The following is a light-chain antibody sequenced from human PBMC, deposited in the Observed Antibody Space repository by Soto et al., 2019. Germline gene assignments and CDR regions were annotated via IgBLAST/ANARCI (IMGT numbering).Light chain of an antibody. CDR2: EVS. Sequence: QSVLTQPPSASGSPGQSVTISCTGTSSDIGGYNYVSWYQQHPGKAPKLMTYEVSKRPSGVPDRFSGSKSDNTASLTVSGRQAEDEADYYCSSYAGRNNLIFGGGTKLTVL. CDR1: SSDIGGYNY. CDR3: SSYAGRNNLI. V-gene: IGLV2-8*01. J-gene: IGLJ2*01.